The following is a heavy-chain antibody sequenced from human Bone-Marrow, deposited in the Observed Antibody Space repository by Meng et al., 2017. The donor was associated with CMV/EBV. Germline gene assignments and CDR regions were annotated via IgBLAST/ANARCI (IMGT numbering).Heavy chain of an antibody. Sequence: GESLKISCAASGFTFSSYAMHWVRQAPDKGLEWVAVISYDGSNKYYADSVKGRFTISRDNSKNTLYLQMNSLRAEDTAVYYCARVDYDSSGYYEDFDYWGQGTLVTVSS. J-gene: IGHJ4*02. CDR1: GFTFSSYA. D-gene: IGHD3-22*01. CDR2: ISYDGSNK. V-gene: IGHV3-30-3*01. CDR3: ARVDYDSSGYYEDFDY.